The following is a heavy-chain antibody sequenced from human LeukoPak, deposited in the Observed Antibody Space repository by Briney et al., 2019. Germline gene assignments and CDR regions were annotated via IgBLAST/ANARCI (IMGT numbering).Heavy chain of an antibody. D-gene: IGHD1-26*01. CDR2: IRSKANNYAT. Sequence: PGGSLKLSCAASGFTFSGSAMHWVRQASGKGLEWVGRIRSKANNYATAYAASVKGRFTISRDDSKNTAYLQMTSLKTEDTAVYYCTRYYEQEDYFGYWGQGTLVTVSS. CDR1: GFTFSGSA. V-gene: IGHV3-73*01. J-gene: IGHJ4*02. CDR3: TRYYEQEDYFGY.